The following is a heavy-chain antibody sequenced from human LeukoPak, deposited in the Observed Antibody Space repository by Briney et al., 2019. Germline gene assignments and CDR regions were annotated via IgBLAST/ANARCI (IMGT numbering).Heavy chain of an antibody. CDR3: ARDSSSSGVDY. J-gene: IGHJ4*02. V-gene: IGHV1-8*01. Sequence: ASVKVSCKASGYTFTNYDINWVRQATGQGLEWMGWMNPNSGNTGYAQKFQGRVTMISNTSTSTAYMELSSLRSDDTAVYYCARDSSSSGVDYWGQGTLVTVSS. CDR2: MNPNSGNT. CDR1: GYTFTNYD. D-gene: IGHD6-6*01.